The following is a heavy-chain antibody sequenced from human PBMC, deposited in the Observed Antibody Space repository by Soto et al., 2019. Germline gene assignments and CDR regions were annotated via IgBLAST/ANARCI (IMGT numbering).Heavy chain of an antibody. CDR1: GGSISSGGYY. V-gene: IGHV4-31*03. D-gene: IGHD3-22*01. CDR2: IYYSGST. CDR3: ARAIEKWLSTMIVVADAFDI. J-gene: IGHJ3*02. Sequence: SETLSLTCTVSGGSISSGGYYWSWIRQHPGKGLEWIGYIYYSGSTYYNPSLKSRVTISVDTSKNQFSLKLSSVTAADTAVYYCARAIEKWLSTMIVVADAFDIWGQGTMVTVSS.